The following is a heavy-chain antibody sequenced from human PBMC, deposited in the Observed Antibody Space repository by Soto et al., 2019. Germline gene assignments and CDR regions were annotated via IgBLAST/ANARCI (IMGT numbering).Heavy chain of an antibody. Sequence: SETLSLTCTVSGGSISSGGYYWSWIRQHPGKGLEWIGYIYYSGSTYYNPSLKSRVTISVDTSKNQFSLKLSSVTAADTAVYYCARMATVAYYYDSSGYYYVDYWGQGTLVTVSS. V-gene: IGHV4-31*03. CDR2: IYYSGST. CDR1: GGSISSGGYY. D-gene: IGHD3-22*01. CDR3: ARMATVAYYYDSSGYYYVDY. J-gene: IGHJ4*02.